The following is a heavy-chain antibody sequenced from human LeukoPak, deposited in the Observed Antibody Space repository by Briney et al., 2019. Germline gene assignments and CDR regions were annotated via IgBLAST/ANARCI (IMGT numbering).Heavy chain of an antibody. Sequence: SETLSLTCTVSGGFTSAYYWSWVRQPLGMGLEWIGSVFYSRNSNYNPSLTRRVAMSVDTSKSHFSLKLTSVIAADTAVYYCARVNPLGYFDQWGQGTLVAVSS. CDR2: VFYSRNS. CDR3: ARVNPLGYFDQ. CDR1: GGFTSAYY. J-gene: IGHJ4*02. V-gene: IGHV4-59*13.